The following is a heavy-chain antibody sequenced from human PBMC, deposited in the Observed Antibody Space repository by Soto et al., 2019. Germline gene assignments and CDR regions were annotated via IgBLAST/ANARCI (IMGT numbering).Heavy chain of an antibody. D-gene: IGHD2-21*02. J-gene: IGHJ4*02. Sequence: EVQLLESGGGLVQPGGSLRLSCAASGFTFSSYAMSWVRQAPGKGLEWVSAISGSGGSTYYADSVKGRFTISRDNSKNTLYLQMKSLSAEDTGVYYCAKSFRVTGVEYWGQGTLVTVSS. V-gene: IGHV3-23*01. CDR3: AKSFRVTGVEY. CDR1: GFTFSSYA. CDR2: ISGSGGST.